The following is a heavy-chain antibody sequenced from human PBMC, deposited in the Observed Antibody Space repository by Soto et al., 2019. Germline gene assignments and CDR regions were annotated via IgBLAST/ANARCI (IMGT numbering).Heavy chain of an antibody. CDR1: GSTFSNAW. CDR3: ATGGLGLDY. V-gene: IGHV3-15*01. CDR2: VKSKVDGETI. J-gene: IGHJ4*02. Sequence: GGSLRLSCAASGSTFSNAWMNWVRQAPGKGLEWVGRVKSKVDGETIDYSAPVKGRFSISRDDSKNTVYLQMNSLKIEDTAVYYCATGGLGLDYWGQGTLVTVSS. D-gene: IGHD6-19*01.